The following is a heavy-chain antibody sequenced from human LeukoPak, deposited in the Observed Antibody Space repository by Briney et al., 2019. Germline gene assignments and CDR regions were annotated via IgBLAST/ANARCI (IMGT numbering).Heavy chain of an antibody. V-gene: IGHV3-21*01. CDR2: ISSSSSYI. CDR3: ARVSPPSSGWYAFDY. Sequence: GGSLRLSCAASVFTFSSYSMNWVRQAPWKGLEWVSSISSSSSYIYYADSVKGRFTISRDNAKNSLYLQMNSLRAEDTAVYYCARVSPPSSGWYAFDYWGQGTLVTVSS. J-gene: IGHJ4*02. D-gene: IGHD6-19*01. CDR1: VFTFSSYS.